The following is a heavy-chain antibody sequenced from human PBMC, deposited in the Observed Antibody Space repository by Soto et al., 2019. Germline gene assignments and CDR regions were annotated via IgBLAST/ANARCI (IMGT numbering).Heavy chain of an antibody. CDR2: IYYSGST. V-gene: IGHV4-31*03. CDR1: GGSISSGGYY. CDR3: AREGGIVGATAADY. D-gene: IGHD1-26*01. Sequence: QVQLQESGPGLVKPSQTLSLTCTVSGGSISSGGYYWCWIRQHPGQGLEWIGYIYYSGSTYYNPSLKSRVTISVDTSKNQFSLKLSSVTAADTAVYYCAREGGIVGATAADYWGQGTLVTVSS. J-gene: IGHJ4*02.